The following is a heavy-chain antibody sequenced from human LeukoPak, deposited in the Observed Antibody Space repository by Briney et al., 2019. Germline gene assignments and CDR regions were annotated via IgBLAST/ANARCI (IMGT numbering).Heavy chain of an antibody. CDR3: AGWDCSSTSCYDYYYYYGMDV. V-gene: IGHV4-34*01. CDR1: GGSFSGYY. D-gene: IGHD2-2*01. CDR2: INHSGST. Sequence: SETLSLTCAVYGGSFSGYYWSWIRQPPGKGLEWIGEINHSGSTNYNPSLKGRVTISVDTSKNQFSLKLSSVTAADTAVYYCAGWDCSSTSCYDYYYYYGMDVWGQGTTVTVSS. J-gene: IGHJ6*02.